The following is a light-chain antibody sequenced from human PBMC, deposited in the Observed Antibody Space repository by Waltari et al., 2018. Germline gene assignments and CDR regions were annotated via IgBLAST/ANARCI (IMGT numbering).Light chain of an antibody. CDR3: SSYTTSSTLV. CDR2: DLN. V-gene: IGLV2-14*03. J-gene: IGLJ2*01. Sequence: QSALTHPASVSGSPGQSITISCTGIHSDIGGYNFVSWYQQQPGKAPKLMIYDLNKRPSGVSNRFSASKSGKTASLTISGLQAEDEANYYCSSYTTSSTLVFGGGTKVTVL. CDR1: HSDIGGYNF.